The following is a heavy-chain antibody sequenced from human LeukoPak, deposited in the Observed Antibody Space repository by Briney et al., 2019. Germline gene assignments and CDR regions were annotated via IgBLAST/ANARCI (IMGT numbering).Heavy chain of an antibody. Sequence: GGSLRLSCAASGFTVSSNYMSWVRQAPGKGLEWVSVIYSGGSTYYADSVKGRFTISRDNSKNTLYLQMNSLRAEDTGVYYCARAVIVVVPLSFDPWGQGTLVTVSS. D-gene: IGHD2-2*01. CDR1: GFTVSSNY. CDR2: IYSGGST. V-gene: IGHV3-53*05. J-gene: IGHJ5*02. CDR3: ARAVIVVVPLSFDP.